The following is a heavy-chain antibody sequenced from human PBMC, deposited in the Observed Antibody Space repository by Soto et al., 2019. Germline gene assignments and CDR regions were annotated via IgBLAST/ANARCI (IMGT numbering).Heavy chain of an antibody. J-gene: IGHJ4*02. Sequence: DVQLVESWGGLVQPGGSLRLSCAASGMTFTNYDMHWVLQGTGKGLEWFSSVSRAGDTYYPDSVRGRFTISRDDARNSLYLQMSSRRAGDTAVYYCPRDLGWYQLDYWGQGTLVTVYS. CDR1: GMTFTNYD. CDR2: VSRAGDT. CDR3: PRDLGWYQLDY. D-gene: IGHD2-2*01. V-gene: IGHV3-13*04.